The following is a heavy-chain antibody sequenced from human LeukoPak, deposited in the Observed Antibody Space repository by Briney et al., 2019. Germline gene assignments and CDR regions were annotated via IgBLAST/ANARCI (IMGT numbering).Heavy chain of an antibody. D-gene: IGHD2-2*01. CDR3: ARGLGYCSSTSCSNWFDP. CDR1: GYTFTSYD. V-gene: IGHV1-8*01. CDR2: MNPNSGNT. Sequence: ASVKVSCKASGYTFTSYDINWVRQATGRGLEWMGWMNPNSGNTGYAQKFQGRVTMTRNTSISTAYMELSSLRSEDTAVYYCARGLGYCSSTSCSNWFDPWGQGTLVTVSS. J-gene: IGHJ5*02.